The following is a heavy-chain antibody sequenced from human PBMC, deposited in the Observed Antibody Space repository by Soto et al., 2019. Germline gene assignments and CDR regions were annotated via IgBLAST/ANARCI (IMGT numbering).Heavy chain of an antibody. CDR1: VDTINPYY. V-gene: IGHV4-59*03. J-gene: IGHJ5*02. CDR3: AMGRDNSKVRS. D-gene: IGHD4-4*01. Sequence: SETLSLTCTVSVDTINPYYKNWIRQPPGKGLEWIGYVHPTGSTSYNPSLKGRVTISVDTSKNEFSLNLASVTAADTAMYYCAMGRDNSKVRSWGQGTLVTVSS. CDR2: VHPTGST.